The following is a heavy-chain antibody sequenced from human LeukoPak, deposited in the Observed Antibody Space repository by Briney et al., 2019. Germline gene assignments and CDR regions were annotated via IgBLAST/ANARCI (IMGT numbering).Heavy chain of an antibody. V-gene: IGHV3-21*01. J-gene: IGHJ4*02. CDR3: ASKDYYGSGSYLDY. CDR1: GFTFSSYS. Sequence: GGSLRLPCAASGFTFSSYSMNWVRQAPGKGLEWVSSISSSSSYIYYADSVKGRFTISRDNAKNSLYLQMNSLRAEDTAVYYCASKDYYGSGSYLDYWGQGTLVTVSS. CDR2: ISSSSSYI. D-gene: IGHD3-10*01.